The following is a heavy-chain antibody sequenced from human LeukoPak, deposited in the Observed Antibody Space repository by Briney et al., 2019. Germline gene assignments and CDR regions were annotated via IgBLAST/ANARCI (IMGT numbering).Heavy chain of an antibody. CDR3: ARDLGIAAAGYYYMDV. CDR2: IIPIFGTA. CDR1: GGTFSSYA. Sequence: SVKVSCKASGGTFSSYAISWVRQAPGQGLEWMGGIIPIFGTANYAQKFQGRVTITADESTSTAYMELSSLRSEDTAVYYCARDLGIAAAGYYYMDVWGKGTTVTISS. V-gene: IGHV1-69*13. J-gene: IGHJ6*03. D-gene: IGHD6-13*01.